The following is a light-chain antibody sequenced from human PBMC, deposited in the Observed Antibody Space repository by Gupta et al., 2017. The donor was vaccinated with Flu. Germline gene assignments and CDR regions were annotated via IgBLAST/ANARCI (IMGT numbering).Light chain of an antibody. CDR1: QGISSC. CDR2: AAS. CDR3: QQDNSYPQRT. V-gene: IGKV1-8*01. Sequence: IRMTESPSSFSASTGDRVTITCRASQGISSCLAWYQQKPGKAPKRLIYAASTLQSGVPSRFSGSGSGTDFTLTISCLQSEDFATYYCQQDNSYPQRTFGEGTKLEIK. J-gene: IGKJ2*02.